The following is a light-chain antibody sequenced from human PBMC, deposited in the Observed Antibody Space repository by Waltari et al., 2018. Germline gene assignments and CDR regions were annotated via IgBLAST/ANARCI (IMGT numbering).Light chain of an antibody. J-gene: IGKJ1*01. CDR3: QQYYSIPWT. V-gene: IGKV4-1*01. CDR1: QNLLYTSTNKNS. Sequence: DIVMTQSPDSMAVSLGERATRKCKSSQNLLYTSTNKNSLAWYQQKPGQPPKLLIYWASTRQSGVPDRFGGSGSGTDFTLTISSLQAEDVALYYCQQYYSIPWTFGQGTKVEIK. CDR2: WAS.